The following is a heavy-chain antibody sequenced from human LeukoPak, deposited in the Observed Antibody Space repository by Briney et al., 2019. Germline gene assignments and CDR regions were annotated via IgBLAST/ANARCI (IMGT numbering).Heavy chain of an antibody. D-gene: IGHD4-17*01. CDR1: GFTFSSCW. Sequence: QPGGSLRLSCAASGFTFSSCWMSGVRQAPGKGLEWVANIKQDGSEKYYVDSVKGRFTISRDNAKNSLYLQMNSLRAEDTAVYYCARALTYGDPRFDYWGQGTLVTVSS. CDR3: ARALTYGDPRFDY. J-gene: IGHJ4*02. CDR2: IKQDGSEK. V-gene: IGHV3-7*05.